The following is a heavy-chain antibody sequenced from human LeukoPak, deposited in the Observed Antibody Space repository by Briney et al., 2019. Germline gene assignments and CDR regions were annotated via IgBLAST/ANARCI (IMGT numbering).Heavy chain of an antibody. D-gene: IGHD3-3*01. CDR1: GFTFSSYA. CDR2: ISYDGSNK. CDR3: ARAGRDDFWSGYSGSGGNWFDP. J-gene: IGHJ5*02. V-gene: IGHV3-30-3*01. Sequence: GGSLRLSCAASGFTFSSYALHWVRQAPGKGLEWVALISYDGSNKYYAESVKGRFTISRGNSKNTLYLQIDSLRAEDTAVYYCARAGRDDFWSGYSGSGGNWFDPWGQGTLVTVSS.